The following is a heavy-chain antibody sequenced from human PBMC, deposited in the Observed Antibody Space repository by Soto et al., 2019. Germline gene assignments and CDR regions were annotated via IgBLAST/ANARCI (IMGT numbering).Heavy chain of an antibody. CDR2: INHSGST. CDR1: GGSFSGYY. CDR3: ARQVFGTRLDP. Sequence: SETLSLTCAVYGGSFSGYYWSWIRQPPGKGLEWIGEINHSGSTNYNPSLKSRVTISVDTSKNQFSLKLSSVTAADTAVYYCARQVFGTRLDPWGQGTLVTVSS. J-gene: IGHJ5*02. D-gene: IGHD1-7*01. V-gene: IGHV4-34*01.